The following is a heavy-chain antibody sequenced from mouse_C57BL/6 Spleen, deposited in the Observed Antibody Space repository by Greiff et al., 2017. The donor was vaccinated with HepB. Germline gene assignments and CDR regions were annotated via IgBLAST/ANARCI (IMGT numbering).Heavy chain of an antibody. J-gene: IGHJ3*01. CDR1: GYTFTDYE. Sequence: QVQLQQSGAELVRPGASVTLSCKASGYTFTDYEMHWVKQTPVHGLEWIGAIDPETGGTAYNQKFKGQAILTADKSSSTAYMELRSLTSEDSAVYYCTRELRFAYWGQGTLVTVSA. CDR3: TRELRFAY. V-gene: IGHV1-15*01. CDR2: IDPETGGT. D-gene: IGHD1-1*01.